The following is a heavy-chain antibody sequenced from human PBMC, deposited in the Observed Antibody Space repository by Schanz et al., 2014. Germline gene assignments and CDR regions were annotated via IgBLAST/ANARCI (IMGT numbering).Heavy chain of an antibody. D-gene: IGHD3-9*01. CDR3: ARQFYDILTGYWFPYYFDY. CDR2: VFPNGIT. Sequence: QVQLQESGPGLLKPSQTLSLTCSVSGGSISSGSYYWSWIRQPAGKALEWVGRVFPNGITNYNPSLKSRVTISRDTSKNQFSLKLSSVTAADTAVYYCARQFYDILTGYWFPYYFDYWGQGTLVTVSS. CDR1: GGSISSGSYY. J-gene: IGHJ4*02. V-gene: IGHV4-61*02.